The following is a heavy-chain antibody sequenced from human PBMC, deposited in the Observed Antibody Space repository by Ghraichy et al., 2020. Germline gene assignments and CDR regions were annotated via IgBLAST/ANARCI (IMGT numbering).Heavy chain of an antibody. CDR2: ISSSGSTI. CDR3: ARVAMVVAATLFDY. CDR1: GFTFSDYY. J-gene: IGHJ4*02. D-gene: IGHD2-15*01. V-gene: IGHV3-11*01. Sequence: GGSLRLSCAASGFTFSDYYMSWIRQAPGKGLEWVSYISSSGSTIYYADSVKGRFTISRDNAKNSLYLQMNSLRAEDTAVYYCARVAMVVAATLFDYWGQGTLVTVSS.